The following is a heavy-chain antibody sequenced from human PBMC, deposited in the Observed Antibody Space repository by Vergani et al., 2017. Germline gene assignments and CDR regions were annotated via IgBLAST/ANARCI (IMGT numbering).Heavy chain of an antibody. CDR3: AREVTCSSTSCYSGAFDI. V-gene: IGHV4-59*01. D-gene: IGHD2-2*01. CDR2: IYYSGST. CDR1: GGSISSYY. Sequence: QVQLQESGPGLVKPSETLSLTCTVSGGSISSYYWSWIRQPPRKGLEWIGYIYYSGSTNYNPSLKSRVTISVDTSKNQFSLKLSSVTAADTAVYYCAREVTCSSTSCYSGAFDIWGQGTMVTVSS. J-gene: IGHJ3*02.